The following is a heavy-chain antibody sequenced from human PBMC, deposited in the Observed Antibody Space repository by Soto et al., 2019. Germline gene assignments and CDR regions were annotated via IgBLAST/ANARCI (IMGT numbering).Heavy chain of an antibody. CDR1: GFTFSSYD. V-gene: IGHV3-13*01. CDR3: ARGTRVSSWLSDY. CDR2: IGNAGDT. Sequence: EVQLVESGGGLVQPGGSLRLSCAASGFTFSSYDMHWVRQATGKGLEWVSAIGNAGDTYYPGSVKGRFTISRENAKYSLYLQINSLRAEDAAVYYCARGTRVSSWLSDYWGQGTLVTVSS. J-gene: IGHJ4*02. D-gene: IGHD6-13*01.